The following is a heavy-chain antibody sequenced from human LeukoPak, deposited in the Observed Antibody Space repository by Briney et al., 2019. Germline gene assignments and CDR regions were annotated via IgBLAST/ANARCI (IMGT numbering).Heavy chain of an antibody. CDR2: IYTSGST. Sequence: PSETLSLTCTVSGGSISSYYWSWIRRPAGKELEWIGRIYTSGSTNYNPSLKSRVTMSVDTSKNQFSLKLSSVTAADTAVYYCARGSVGSSSPWFDPWGQGTLVTVSS. J-gene: IGHJ5*02. CDR3: ARGSVGSSSPWFDP. D-gene: IGHD6-13*01. V-gene: IGHV4-4*07. CDR1: GGSISSYY.